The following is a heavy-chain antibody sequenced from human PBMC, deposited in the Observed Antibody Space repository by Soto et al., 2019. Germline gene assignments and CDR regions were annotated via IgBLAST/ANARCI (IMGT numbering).Heavy chain of an antibody. Sequence: SVKVSCKSSGGSFRTYAISWVRQAPGQGPEWMGAIMSVFGSATYAQRFQGRVTMTADESTSTSYMELSGLRSGDAAVYYCATCIAAAVTDAFDIWGQGTMVTVSS. CDR3: ATCIAAAVTDAFDI. V-gene: IGHV1-69*13. D-gene: IGHD6-13*01. CDR1: GGSFRTYA. J-gene: IGHJ3*02. CDR2: IMSVFGSA.